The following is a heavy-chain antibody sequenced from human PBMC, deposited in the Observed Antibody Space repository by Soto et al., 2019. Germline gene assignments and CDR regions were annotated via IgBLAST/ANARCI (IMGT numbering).Heavy chain of an antibody. D-gene: IGHD2-15*01. V-gene: IGHV1-18*01. J-gene: IGHJ4*02. CDR1: GYTFSNYG. CDR2: ISAGNGNT. CDR3: ARDLGGWPDY. Sequence: ASVKVSCKASGYTFSNYGISWVRQAPGQGLERMGWISAGNGNTKYSQKFQGRVTITRDTSASTAYMELRSLRSEDTAVYYCARDLGGWPDYWGQGTLVTVSS.